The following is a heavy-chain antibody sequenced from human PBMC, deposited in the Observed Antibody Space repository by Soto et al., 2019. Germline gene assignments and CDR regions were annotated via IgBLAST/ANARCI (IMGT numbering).Heavy chain of an antibody. J-gene: IGHJ4*02. CDR2: ISYDGSNK. V-gene: IGHV3-30*18. D-gene: IGHD2-21*02. CDR1: GFTFSSYG. CDR3: AKDGGDRRLYDY. Sequence: GGSLRLSCAASGFTFSSYGMHWVRQAPGKGLEWVAVISYDGSNKYYADSVKGRFTISRDNSKNTLYLQMNSLRAEDTAVYYCAKDGGDRRLYDYWGQGTLVTVSS.